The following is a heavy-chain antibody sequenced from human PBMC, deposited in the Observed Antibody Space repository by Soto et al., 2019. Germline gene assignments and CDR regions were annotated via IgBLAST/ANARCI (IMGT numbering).Heavy chain of an antibody. D-gene: IGHD3-22*01. CDR3: ARAPAKYYYDSSGYYGSLDY. CDR2: IYYSGST. J-gene: IGHJ4*02. CDR1: GGSISSYY. V-gene: IGHV4-59*06. Sequence: SETLSLTCTVSGGSISSYYWSWIRQPPGKGLEWIGYIYYSGSTYYNPSLKSRVTISVDTSKNQFSLKLSSVTAADTAVYYCARAPAKYYYDSSGYYGSLDYWGQGTLVTVSS.